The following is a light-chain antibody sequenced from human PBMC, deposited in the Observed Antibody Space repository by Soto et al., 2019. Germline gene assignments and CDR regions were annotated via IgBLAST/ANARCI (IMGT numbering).Light chain of an antibody. CDR1: QSVSSSY. CDR2: GAS. V-gene: IGKV3-20*01. Sequence: EIVLTQSPGTLSLSPGERATLSCRASQSVSSSYLAWYQQKPGQAPRLHIYGASSRATGIPDRFSGSGSGSDVTLTISRLEPEDLAVYYCQQYGSSPYTFGQGTKLEIK. J-gene: IGKJ2*01. CDR3: QQYGSSPYT.